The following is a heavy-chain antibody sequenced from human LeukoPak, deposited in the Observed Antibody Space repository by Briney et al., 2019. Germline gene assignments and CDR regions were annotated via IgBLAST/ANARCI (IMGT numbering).Heavy chain of an antibody. CDR3: ARETYSSGYYFDY. Sequence: GGSLRLSCAASGFTFSSYSMNWVRQAPGKGLEWVSSISSSSSYIYYADSVKGRFTISRDNAKNSLYLQMNSLRAEDTAVYYCARETYSSGYYFDYWGQGTLVTVSS. D-gene: IGHD6-19*01. V-gene: IGHV3-21*04. CDR2: ISSSSSYI. CDR1: GFTFSSYS. J-gene: IGHJ4*02.